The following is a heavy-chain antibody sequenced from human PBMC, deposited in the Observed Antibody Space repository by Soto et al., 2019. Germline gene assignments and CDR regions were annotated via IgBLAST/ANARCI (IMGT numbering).Heavy chain of an antibody. Sequence: QVQLVESGGGVVQPGRSLRLSCAASGFTFSSYGMHWVRQAPGKGLEWVAVISYDGSNKYYADSVKGRFTISRDNSKNTLYLQMNSLRAEDTAVYYCAKGIDPRYYYMDVWGKGTTVTVSS. CDR3: AKGIDPRYYYMDV. CDR1: GFTFSSYG. V-gene: IGHV3-30*18. CDR2: ISYDGSNK. J-gene: IGHJ6*03.